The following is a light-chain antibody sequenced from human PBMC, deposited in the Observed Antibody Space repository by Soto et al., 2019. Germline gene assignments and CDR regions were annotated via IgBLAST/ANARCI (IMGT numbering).Light chain of an antibody. CDR1: ERLSSVY. V-gene: IGKV3-20*01. Sequence: EIVLTQSPGTLSLSPGERATLSCRASERLSSVYLAWYQQRPGQPPRLLIYGASNRATGIPDRFSGSGSGTDFTLIINRLEPDDVAIYYCQQYCGSPRITFGQGTRLEIK. CDR3: QQYCGSPRIT. CDR2: GAS. J-gene: IGKJ5*01.